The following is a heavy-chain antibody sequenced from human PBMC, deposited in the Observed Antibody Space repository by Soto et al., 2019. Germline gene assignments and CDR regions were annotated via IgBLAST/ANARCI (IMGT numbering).Heavy chain of an antibody. Sequence: ASVKVSCKASGYTFTIYYMHWVRQAPGQGLEWMGIINPSGGSTSYAQKFQGRVTMTRDTSTSTVYMELSSLRSEDTAVYYCATTRTGYNWFDPWGQGTLVTVSS. D-gene: IGHD2-15*01. CDR1: GYTFTIYY. V-gene: IGHV1-46*01. CDR3: ATTRTGYNWFDP. J-gene: IGHJ5*02. CDR2: INPSGGST.